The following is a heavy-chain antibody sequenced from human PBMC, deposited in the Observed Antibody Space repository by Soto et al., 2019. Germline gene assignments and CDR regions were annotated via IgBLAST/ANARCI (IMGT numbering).Heavy chain of an antibody. CDR3: AKDGDSTYSSSPPFDY. CDR2: ISGSGGST. V-gene: IGHV3-23*01. J-gene: IGHJ4*02. CDR1: GFTFSSYA. Sequence: GGSLRLSCAASGFTFSSYAMSWVRQAPGKGLEWVSAISGSGGSTYYADSVKGRFTISRDNSKNTLYLQMNSLRAEDTAVYYCAKDGDSTYSSSPPFDYWGQGTLVTVSS. D-gene: IGHD6-6*01.